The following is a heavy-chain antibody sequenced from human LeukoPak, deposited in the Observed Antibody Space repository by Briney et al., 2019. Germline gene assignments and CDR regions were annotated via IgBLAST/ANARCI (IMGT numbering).Heavy chain of an antibody. Sequence: GGSLRLSCAASGFTFSNSALSWARQAPGKGLEWVSSVSNSGDYIHYADSVKGRFTISRDNSKNSLYLQMNSLRAEDTAVYYCARALIGYYFDYWGQGTLVTVSS. CDR1: GFTFSNSA. CDR2: VSNSGDYI. D-gene: IGHD2-8*01. CDR3: ARALIGYYFDY. V-gene: IGHV3-21*06. J-gene: IGHJ4*02.